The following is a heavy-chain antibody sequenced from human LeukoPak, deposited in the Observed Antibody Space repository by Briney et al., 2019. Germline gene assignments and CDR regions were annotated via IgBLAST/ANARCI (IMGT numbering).Heavy chain of an antibody. CDR3: ARDHYSDIVVVVAAHAGNWFDP. J-gene: IGHJ5*02. CDR1: DYTFTSYG. CDR2: ISAYNGNT. V-gene: IGHV1-18*01. Sequence: GASVKVSCKASDYTFTSYGISWVRQAPGQGLEWMGWISAYNGNTNYAQKLQGRVTMTTDTSTSTAYMELRSLRSDDTAVYYCARDHYSDIVVVVAAHAGNWFDPWGQGTLVTVSS. D-gene: IGHD2-15*01.